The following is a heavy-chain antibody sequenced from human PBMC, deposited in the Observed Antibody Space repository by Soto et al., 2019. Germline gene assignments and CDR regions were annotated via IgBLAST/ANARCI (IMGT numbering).Heavy chain of an antibody. CDR2: ISYSGTT. D-gene: IGHD6-19*01. CDR1: GGSISSYY. CDR3: ARLYAVAGIDFWRNWFDP. V-gene: IGHV4-59*08. J-gene: IGHJ5*02. Sequence: QVQLQESGPGLVKPSETLSLTCTVSGGSISSYYWSWIRQPPGKGLEWIGYISYSGTTNYNPSLKSRVTISVDTSKNQFSLKLSSVTAADTAVYYCARLYAVAGIDFWRNWFDPWGQGTLVTVCS.